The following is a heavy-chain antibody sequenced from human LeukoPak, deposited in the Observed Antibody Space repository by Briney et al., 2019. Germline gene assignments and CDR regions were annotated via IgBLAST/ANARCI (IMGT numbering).Heavy chain of an antibody. V-gene: IGHV4-4*07. D-gene: IGHD3-9*01. J-gene: IGHJ4*02. Sequence: SETLSLTCTVSGGSISSYYWSWIRQPAGKGLEWIGRIYTSGSTNYNPSLKSRVTMSVDTSKNQFSLKLSSVTAADTAVYYCARVRTQLRYFDWLYFDYWGQGTLVTVSS. CDR2: IYTSGST. CDR1: GGSISSYY. CDR3: ARVRTQLRYFDWLYFDY.